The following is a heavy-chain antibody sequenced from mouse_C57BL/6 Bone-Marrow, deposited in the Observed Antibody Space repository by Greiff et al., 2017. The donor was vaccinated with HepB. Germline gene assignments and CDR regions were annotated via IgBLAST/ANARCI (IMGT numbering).Heavy chain of an antibody. Sequence: QVQLQQSDAELVKPGDSVKISCTVSGYTLTDHTIHWMKQRPEQGLDWIGYIYPRDGSTKYNEKFKGKATWTADKSSSTAYMQLNSLTSEDTAVYVCARSVDNYAKDNGGQGTSVTVSS. CDR1: GYTLTDHT. V-gene: IGHV1-78*01. CDR3: ARSVDNYAKDN. J-gene: IGHJ4*01. CDR2: IYPRDGST.